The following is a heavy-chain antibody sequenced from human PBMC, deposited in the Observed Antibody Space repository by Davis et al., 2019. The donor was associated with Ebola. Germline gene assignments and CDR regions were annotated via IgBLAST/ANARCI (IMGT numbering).Heavy chain of an antibody. CDR3: NTEFYGVAPNFTDYMDV. CDR1: GFSFRDAW. V-gene: IGHV3-15*01. D-gene: IGHD4-17*01. J-gene: IGHJ6*03. CDR2: IKDKSDGETI. Sequence: PSGSLRLSCAASGFSFRDAWMTWVRQAPGKGLEWVGRIKDKSDGETITYAAPMSGRLTISKDDATNTLYLQMNSLKTEDTGVYYCNTEFYGVAPNFTDYMDVWGKGTTVTVSS.